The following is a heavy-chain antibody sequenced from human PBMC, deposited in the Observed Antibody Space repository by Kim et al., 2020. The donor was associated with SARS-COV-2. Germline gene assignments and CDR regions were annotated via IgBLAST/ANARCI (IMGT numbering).Heavy chain of an antibody. J-gene: IGHJ5*02. D-gene: IGHD3-3*01. CDR2: ISAYNGNT. CDR1: GYTFTSYG. V-gene: IGHV1-18*01. Sequence: ASVKVSCKASGYTFTSYGISWVRQAPGQGLEWMGWISAYNGNTNYAQKLQGRVTMTTDTSTSTDYMELRRLRSDDTAVYYCARGAKYYDFWSGPTDNWFDPWGQGTLVTVSS. CDR3: ARGAKYYDFWSGPTDNWFDP.